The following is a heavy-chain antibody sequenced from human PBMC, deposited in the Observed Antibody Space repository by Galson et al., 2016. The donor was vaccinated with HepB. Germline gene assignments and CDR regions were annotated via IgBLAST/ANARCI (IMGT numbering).Heavy chain of an antibody. CDR1: GGSISSGGYY. J-gene: IGHJ6*04. V-gene: IGHV4-31*03. Sequence: TLSLTCTVSGGSISSGGYYWSWIRQHPGKGLEWIGYIYYSGSTYYNPPLKSRVTISVDTSKNQFSLKLSSVTAADTAVYYCARGSYCSSTSCYSLAYYYYGMDVWGKGTTVTVSS. CDR3: ARGSYCSSTSCYSLAYYYYGMDV. CDR2: IYYSGST. D-gene: IGHD2-2*01.